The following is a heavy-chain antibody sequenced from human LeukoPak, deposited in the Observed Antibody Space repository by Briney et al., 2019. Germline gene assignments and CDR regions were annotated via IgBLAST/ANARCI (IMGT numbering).Heavy chain of an antibody. CDR1: GFTFSSYA. CDR2: ISYDGSNK. CDR3: ARDRMRGIVVVPAAFDY. V-gene: IGHV3-30-3*01. D-gene: IGHD2-2*01. J-gene: IGHJ4*02. Sequence: GGSLRLSCAASGFTFSSYAMHWVRQAPGKGLEWVAVISYDGSNKYYADSVKGRFTISRDNSKNTLYLQMNSLRAEDTAVYYCARDRMRGIVVVPAAFDYWGQGTLVTVSS.